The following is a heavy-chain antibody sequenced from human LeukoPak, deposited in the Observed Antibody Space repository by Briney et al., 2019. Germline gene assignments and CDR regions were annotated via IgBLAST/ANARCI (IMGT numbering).Heavy chain of an antibody. CDR1: GGSISSSSYY. Sequence: PSETLSLTCTVSGGSISSSSYYWGWIRQPPGKGLEWIGSIYYSGSTYYNPSLKSRVTISVDTSKNQFSLKLSSVTAADTAVYYCARDSMLYDFWTPLFRTAPSLGFDYWGQGTLVTVSS. D-gene: IGHD3-3*01. CDR2: IYYSGST. CDR3: ARDSMLYDFWTPLFRTAPSLGFDY. J-gene: IGHJ4*02. V-gene: IGHV4-39*07.